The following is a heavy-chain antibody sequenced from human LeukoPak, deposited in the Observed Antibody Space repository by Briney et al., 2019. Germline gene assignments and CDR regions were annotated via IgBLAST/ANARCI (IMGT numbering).Heavy chain of an antibody. CDR1: GYTFTSYY. V-gene: IGHV1-46*01. D-gene: IGHD3-16*01. Sequence: ASVKVSCKASGYTFTSYYIHWVRQAPGQGLEWMGIIYPGGGSTNYAQKFRGRVTITADKSTRTAYMELSSLRSEDTAVYYCARDNDSRDPPHFDYWGQGTLVTVSS. CDR3: ARDNDSRDPPHFDY. J-gene: IGHJ4*02. CDR2: IYPGGGST.